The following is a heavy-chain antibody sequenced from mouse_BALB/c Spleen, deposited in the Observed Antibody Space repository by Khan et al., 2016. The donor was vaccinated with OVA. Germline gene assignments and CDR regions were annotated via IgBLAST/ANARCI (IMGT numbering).Heavy chain of an antibody. Sequence: LLESGPGLVKPSQSLSLTCTVTGYSITSEYAWNWIRQFPGNKLEWMGYINYSGNTRFNPSLRSRISITRDTSKNQFILQLNSVTTEDTATYYCARKDYYDYDPFPYWGQGTLVTVSA. D-gene: IGHD2-4*01. CDR1: GYSITSEYA. J-gene: IGHJ3*01. V-gene: IGHV3-2*02. CDR2: INYSGNT. CDR3: ARKDYYDYDPFPY.